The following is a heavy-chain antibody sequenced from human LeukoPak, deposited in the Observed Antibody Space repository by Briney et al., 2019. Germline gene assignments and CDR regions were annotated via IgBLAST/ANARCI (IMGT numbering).Heavy chain of an antibody. CDR1: GYTFTSYA. D-gene: IGHD2-15*01. V-gene: IGHV1-3*01. CDR3: ASSGYRSGGSCYPSYFDY. Sequence: ASVKVSCKASGYTFTSYAMHWVRQAPGQRLEWMGWINAGNGNTKYSQKFQGRVTITRDTSASTAYMELSSLRSEDTAVYYCASSGYRSGGSCYPSYFDYWGQGTLVTVSS. CDR2: INAGNGNT. J-gene: IGHJ4*02.